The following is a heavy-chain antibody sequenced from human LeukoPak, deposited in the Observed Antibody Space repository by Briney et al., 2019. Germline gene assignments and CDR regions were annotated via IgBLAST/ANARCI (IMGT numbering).Heavy chain of an antibody. D-gene: IGHD5-18*01. CDR2: ITGNGGTT. Sequence: PSETLSLTCAVSGDSISSNHWWSWVRQAPGKGLEWVSGITGNGGTTYYADSVKGRFTISRDNSKNTVYLQMNSLRAEDTAIYYCANDLGWIQLNLGRGQGTLVTVSS. CDR1: GDSISSNH. CDR3: ANDLGWIQLNLG. J-gene: IGHJ4*02. V-gene: IGHV3-23*01.